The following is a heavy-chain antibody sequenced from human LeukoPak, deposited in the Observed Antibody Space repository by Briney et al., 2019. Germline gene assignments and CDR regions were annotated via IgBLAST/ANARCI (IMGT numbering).Heavy chain of an antibody. Sequence: SQTLSLTCTVSGGSISSGSYYWSWIRQPAGKGLEWIGRIYTSGSTNYNPSLKSRVTISVDTSKNQFSLKLSSVTAADTAVYYCARGQFGYSYGHPIGYWGQGTLVTVSS. D-gene: IGHD5-18*01. CDR3: ARGQFGYSYGHPIGY. V-gene: IGHV4-61*02. CDR2: IYTSGST. CDR1: GGSISSGSYY. J-gene: IGHJ4*02.